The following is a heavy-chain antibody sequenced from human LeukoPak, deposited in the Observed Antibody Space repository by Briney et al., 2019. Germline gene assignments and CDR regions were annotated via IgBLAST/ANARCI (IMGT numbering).Heavy chain of an antibody. V-gene: IGHV1-46*01. CDR1: GYTFTNYY. D-gene: IGHD6-6*01. Sequence: ASVKVSCKASGYTFTNYYIHWVRQAPGQGLEWTGIINPSGGSTSYAQKFQGRVTMTRDTSTSTVYMELSSLRSEDTAVYYCAREGPYSDSSRSRFDYWGQGTLVTASS. CDR2: INPSGGST. J-gene: IGHJ4*02. CDR3: AREGPYSDSSRSRFDY.